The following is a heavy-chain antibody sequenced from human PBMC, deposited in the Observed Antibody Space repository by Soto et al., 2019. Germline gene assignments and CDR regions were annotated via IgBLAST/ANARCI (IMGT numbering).Heavy chain of an antibody. V-gene: IGHV4-59*01. CDR1: GGSISSYY. Sequence: PSETLSLTCTVSGGSISSYYWSWIRQPPGKGLEWIGFIYYSGSTNYNPSLKSRVTMSVDTSKNQFSLKLSSVTAADTAVYYCARLRQDTSMKMPLDSWGQGTLVTVSS. CDR3: ARLRQDTSMKMPLDS. J-gene: IGHJ4*02. D-gene: IGHD5-18*01. CDR2: IYYSGST.